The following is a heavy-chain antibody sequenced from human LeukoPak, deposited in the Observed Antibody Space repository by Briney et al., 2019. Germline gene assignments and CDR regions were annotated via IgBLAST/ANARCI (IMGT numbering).Heavy chain of an antibody. CDR3: AKDSSTRGYSYGLDY. D-gene: IGHD5-18*01. CDR1: GFTFDNYT. CDR2: IRWDGGST. V-gene: IGHV3-43*01. J-gene: IGHJ4*02. Sequence: GGSLRLSCAASGFTFDNYTMHWVRQAPGKGLEWVSRIRWDGGSTYYADSVKGRFTTSRDNSKNSLFLRMNSLRTEDTALYYCAKDSSTRGYSYGLDYWGQGTLVTVSS.